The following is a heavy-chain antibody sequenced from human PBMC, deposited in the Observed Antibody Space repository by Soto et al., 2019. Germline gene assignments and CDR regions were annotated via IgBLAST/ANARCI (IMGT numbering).Heavy chain of an antibody. J-gene: IGHJ6*02. CDR2: INHSGST. CDR1: GGSFSGYY. Sequence: SETLSLTCAVYGGSFSGYYWRWIRHPPGKGLEWIGEINHSGSTNYNPSLKSRVTISVDTSKNQFSLKLSSVTAADTAVYYCARVASAKCAYYYYGMDVWGQGTTVTVSS. CDR3: ARVASAKCAYYYYGMDV. V-gene: IGHV4-34*01.